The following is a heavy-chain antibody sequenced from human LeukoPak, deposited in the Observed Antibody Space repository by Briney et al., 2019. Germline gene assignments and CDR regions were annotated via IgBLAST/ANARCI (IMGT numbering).Heavy chain of an antibody. J-gene: IGHJ4*02. D-gene: IGHD6-13*01. Sequence: ASVKVSCKVSGYTLTELSMHWVRQAPGKGLEWMGGFDPEDGETIYAQRFQGRVTMTEDTSTDTAYMELRSLRSDDTAVYYCATSPGYSSSWSRFDYWGQGTLVTVSS. CDR1: GYTLTELS. CDR2: FDPEDGET. V-gene: IGHV1-24*01. CDR3: ATSPGYSSSWSRFDY.